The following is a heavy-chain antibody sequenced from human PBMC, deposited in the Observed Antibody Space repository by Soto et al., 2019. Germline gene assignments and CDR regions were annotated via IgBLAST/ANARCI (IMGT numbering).Heavy chain of an antibody. CDR3: ARGSVAAAGIRWFDH. CDR1: GGSFSGYY. J-gene: IGHJ5*02. CDR2: INHSGST. Sequence: SETLSLTCAVYGGSFSGYYWSWIRQPPGKGLEWIGEINHSGSTNYNPSLKSRVTISVDTSKNQFSLKLSSVTAADTAVYYCARGSVAAAGIRWFDHWGQGTLVTVSS. D-gene: IGHD6-13*01. V-gene: IGHV4-34*01.